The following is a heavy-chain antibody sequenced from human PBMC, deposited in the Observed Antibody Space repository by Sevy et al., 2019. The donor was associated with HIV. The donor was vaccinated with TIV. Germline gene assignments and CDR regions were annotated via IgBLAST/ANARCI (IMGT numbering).Heavy chain of an antibody. Sequence: GGSLRLSCAASGFTFSEEALHWVRQAPGKGLEWVAVMSYVGNSENYADAAKGRFIISRENSKNTLYLDMNSLRPEDTAVYYCARLSPCGGDCYYYDHWGQRTLVTVSS. CDR2: MSYVGNSE. CDR3: ARLSPCGGDCYYYDH. J-gene: IGHJ4*02. CDR1: GFTFSEEA. V-gene: IGHV3-30*04. D-gene: IGHD2-21*02.